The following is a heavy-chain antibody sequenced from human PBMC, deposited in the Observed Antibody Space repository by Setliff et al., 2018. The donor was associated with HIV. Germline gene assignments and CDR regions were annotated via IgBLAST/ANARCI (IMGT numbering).Heavy chain of an antibody. CDR2: LFYGGST. J-gene: IGHJ4*02. CDR3: ARFDDNGYWVDL. Sequence: SETLSLTCAVSGYSISSGYYWGWIRQPPGKGLEWIGSLFYGGSTHYTPSLKSRVSISVDTSKNQFSLRLSSVTAADTAVYYCARFDDNGYWVDLWGQGTLVTVPS. CDR1: GYSISSGYY. D-gene: IGHD3-22*01. V-gene: IGHV4-38-2*01.